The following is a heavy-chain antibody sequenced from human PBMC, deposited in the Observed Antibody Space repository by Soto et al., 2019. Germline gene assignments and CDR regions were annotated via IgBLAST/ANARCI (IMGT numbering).Heavy chain of an antibody. J-gene: IGHJ5*02. V-gene: IGHV4-34*01. Sequence: QVRLPQWGAGLLKPSETLSLTCAVYGRSFTDYYWSWIRQPPGKGLEWIGEINHSGDTNYNPSIKSRVTISVDTSKNQFSLKLSSVTAADTAVYYCARNYYDSGRFGLDPWGQGTQVTVSS. D-gene: IGHD3-22*01. CDR2: INHSGDT. CDR3: ARNYYDSGRFGLDP. CDR1: GRSFTDYY.